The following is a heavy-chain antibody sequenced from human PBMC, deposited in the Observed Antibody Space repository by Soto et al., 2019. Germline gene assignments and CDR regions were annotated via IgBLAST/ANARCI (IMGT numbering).Heavy chain of an antibody. D-gene: IGHD2-8*01. CDR1: GYTFTSYY. CDR3: ARDPGRYCTNGVCPFDP. V-gene: IGHV1-46*01. CDR2: INPSGGST. J-gene: IGHJ5*02. Sequence: ASVKVSCKASGYTFTSYYMHWVRQAPGQGLEWMGIINPSGGSTSYAQKFQGRVTMTRDTSTSTVYMELSSLRSEDTAVYYCARDPGRYCTNGVCPFDPWGQGTLVTVS.